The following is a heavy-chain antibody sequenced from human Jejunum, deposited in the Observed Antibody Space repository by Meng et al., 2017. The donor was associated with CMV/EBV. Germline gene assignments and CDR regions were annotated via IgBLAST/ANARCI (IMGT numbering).Heavy chain of an antibody. CDR3: VKDFAWSIDF. CDR1: GFMFSASV. V-gene: IGHV3-74*01. Sequence: VQVVAAGGGLLPPGGSRRLSCAASGFMFSASVMHWVRQAPGQGLVWVARINHDGTETIYRDSVRGRFTVSRDNTKNTVSLEMNSLRVEDTALYYCVKDFAWSIDFWGQGVLVTVSS. D-gene: IGHD3-3*01. CDR2: INHDGTET. J-gene: IGHJ4*02.